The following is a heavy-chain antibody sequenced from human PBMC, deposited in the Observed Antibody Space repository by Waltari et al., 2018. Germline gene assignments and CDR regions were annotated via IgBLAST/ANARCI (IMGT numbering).Heavy chain of an antibody. V-gene: IGHV4-59*01. Sequence: QMQLQESGPGLVKPSETLSLTCTVSGGSISSYYWSWIRPPPGKGLEWIGYIYYSGSTNYNPSLKSRVTISVDTSKNQFSLKLSSVTAADTAVYYCARLGLYSSSSRSPRADFDYWGQGTLVTVSS. CDR1: GGSISSYY. CDR3: ARLGLYSSSSRSPRADFDY. D-gene: IGHD6-6*01. J-gene: IGHJ4*02. CDR2: IYYSGST.